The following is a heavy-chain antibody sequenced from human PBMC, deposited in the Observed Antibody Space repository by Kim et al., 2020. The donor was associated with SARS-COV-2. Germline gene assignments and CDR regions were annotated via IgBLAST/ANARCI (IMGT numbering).Heavy chain of an antibody. CDR2: A. CDR3: AAGYPPGAFDI. J-gene: IGHJ3*02. D-gene: IGHD2-2*01. Sequence: ANYAQTCQGRATITADDSTSTAYMELSSLRSEDTAVYYCAAGYPPGAFDIWGQGTMVTVSS. V-gene: IGHV1-69*01.